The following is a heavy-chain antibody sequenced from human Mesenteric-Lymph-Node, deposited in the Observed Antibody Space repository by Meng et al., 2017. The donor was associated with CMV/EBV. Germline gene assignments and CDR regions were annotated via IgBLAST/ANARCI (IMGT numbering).Heavy chain of an antibody. CDR3: ARADERLDP. Sequence: SETLSLTCTVSGGSISSGGYYWSWIRQHPGKGLEWIGYIYYSGGNYYNPSLKSRVTISADTSKNQFSLKTSSVTAADTAVYYWARADERLDPWGQGTLVTVSS. J-gene: IGHJ5*02. CDR1: GGSISSGGYY. V-gene: IGHV4-31*03. CDR2: IYYSGGN.